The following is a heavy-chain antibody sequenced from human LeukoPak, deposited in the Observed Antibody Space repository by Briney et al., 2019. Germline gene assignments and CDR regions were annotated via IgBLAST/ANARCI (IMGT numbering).Heavy chain of an antibody. CDR1: GFTFSAYG. CDR3: AKHWSYCSTTSCFFNYYYYYMDV. J-gene: IGHJ6*03. Sequence: GSLRLSCAASGFTFSAYGMSWVRQSPRNGLEWVSGVSGADGTTYYADSVKGRFTISRDNSKSTLYLQMNNLRAEDTAVYYCAKHWSYCSTTSCFFNYYYYYMDVWGKGTTVTVSS. CDR2: VSGADGTT. V-gene: IGHV3-23*01. D-gene: IGHD2-2*01.